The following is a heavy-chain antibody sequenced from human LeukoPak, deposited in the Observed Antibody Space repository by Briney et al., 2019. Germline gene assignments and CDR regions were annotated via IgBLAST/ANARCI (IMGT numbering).Heavy chain of an antibody. D-gene: IGHD5-18*01. CDR2: ISGSGGST. J-gene: IGHJ4*02. V-gene: IGHV3-23*01. CDR1: GFTFSSYA. Sequence: PGGSLRLSCAASGFTFSSYAISWVRQAPGKGLEWVSAISGSGGSTYYADSVKGRFTISRDNSKNTLYLQMNSLRAEDTAVYYCTKDSLGYSYGPYFDYWGQGTLVTVSS. CDR3: TKDSLGYSYGPYFDY.